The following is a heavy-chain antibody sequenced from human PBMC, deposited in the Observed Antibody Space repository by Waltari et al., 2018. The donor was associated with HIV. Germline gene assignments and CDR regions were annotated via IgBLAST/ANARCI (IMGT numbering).Heavy chain of an antibody. V-gene: IGHV1-46*01. CDR2: INPSDGRT. Sequence: QVQLLQSGAEVQPPGASVKLSCKTSGYTFTSYKMHWVRQAPGQGLEWVGIINPSDGRTTYAQRFQGRVMMTRDTSTSTVYMDLNSLRSEDTAVFYCATRLWSGDYRRAYYYYALDVWGQGTTVTVSS. CDR1: GYTFTSYK. CDR3: ATRLWSGDYRRAYYYYALDV. D-gene: IGHD3-3*01. J-gene: IGHJ6*02.